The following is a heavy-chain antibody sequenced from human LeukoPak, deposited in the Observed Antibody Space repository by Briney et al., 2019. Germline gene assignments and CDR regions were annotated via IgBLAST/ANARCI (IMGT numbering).Heavy chain of an antibody. D-gene: IGHD6-19*01. CDR3: ARDKDSSGWYLFDD. V-gene: IGHV3-30-3*01. CDR1: GFTFSSYA. CDR2: ISYDGSNK. J-gene: IGHJ4*02. Sequence: PGGSLRLSCAASGFTFSSYAMHWVRQAPGKGLEWVAVISYDGSNKYYADSVKGRFTISRDNSKNTLYLQMNSLRAEDTAVYYCARDKDSSGWYLFDDWGQGTLVTVSS.